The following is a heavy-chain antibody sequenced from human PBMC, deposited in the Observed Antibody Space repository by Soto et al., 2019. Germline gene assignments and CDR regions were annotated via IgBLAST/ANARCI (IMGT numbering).Heavy chain of an antibody. CDR3: AIARVVDSSLDQ. CDR2: ISGSGGST. D-gene: IGHD2-15*01. V-gene: IGHV3-23*01. J-gene: IGHJ4*02. Sequence: GVSLRLSCAASGFTFSSYAMSWVRQAPGKGLEWVSAISGSGGSTYYADSVKGRFTISRDNSKNTLYLQMNSLRAEDAAVYYCAIARVVDSSLDQRGQGTLVTVS. CDR1: GFTFSSYA.